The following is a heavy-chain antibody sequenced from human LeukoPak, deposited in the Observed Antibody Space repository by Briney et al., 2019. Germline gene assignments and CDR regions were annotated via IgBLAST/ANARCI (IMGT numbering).Heavy chain of an antibody. CDR3: ARLIYDSSGYYYGTFDY. CDR2: INYSGST. J-gene: IGHJ4*02. V-gene: IGHV4-59*08. CDR1: GGSISSYY. Sequence: SETLSLTCTVSGGSISSYYWSWIRQPPGKGLEWIGYINYSGSTNYNPSLKSRVTISVDTSKNQFSLKLSSVTAADTAVYYCARLIYDSSGYYYGTFDYWGQGTLVTVSS. D-gene: IGHD3-22*01.